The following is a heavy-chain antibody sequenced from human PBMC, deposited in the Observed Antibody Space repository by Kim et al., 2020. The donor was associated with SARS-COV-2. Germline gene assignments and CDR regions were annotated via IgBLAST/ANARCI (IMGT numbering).Heavy chain of an antibody. V-gene: IGHV3-23*01. Sequence: VKGRFTISRDNTKNTQYLQMNSLRAEDTAVYYCAKVYYDILTGYYLPFDYWGQGTLVTVSS. D-gene: IGHD3-9*01. CDR3: AKVYYDILTGYYLPFDY. J-gene: IGHJ4*02.